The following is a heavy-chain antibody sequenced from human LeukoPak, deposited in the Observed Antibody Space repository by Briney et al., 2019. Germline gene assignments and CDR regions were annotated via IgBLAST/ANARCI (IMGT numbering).Heavy chain of an antibody. CDR3: ARGKLAFDY. D-gene: IGHD6-13*01. CDR2: MNPNSGNT. J-gene: IGHJ4*02. V-gene: IGHV1-8*01. Sequence: WMGWMNPNSGNTGYAQKFQGRVTMTRNTSISTAYMELSSLRSEDTAVYYCARGKLAFDYWGQGTLVTVSS.